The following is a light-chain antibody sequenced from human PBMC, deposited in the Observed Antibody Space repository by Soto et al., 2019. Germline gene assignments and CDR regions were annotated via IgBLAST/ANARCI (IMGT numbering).Light chain of an antibody. CDR2: DAS. CDR3: KRYNSWPRWTT. Sequence: IVMTQSPATLSVSPGERATLSCRASQSVGRSLAWYQHKPGQAPRLLIYDASTRATDIPARFTGSGSGTEFTLTISGLQSEDFAVYYCKRYNSWPRWTTFGQGT. J-gene: IGKJ1*01. V-gene: IGKV3-15*01. CDR1: QSVGRS.